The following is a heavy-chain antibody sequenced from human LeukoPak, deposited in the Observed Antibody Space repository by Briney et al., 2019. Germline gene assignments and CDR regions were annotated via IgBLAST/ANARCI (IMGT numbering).Heavy chain of an antibody. J-gene: IGHJ4*02. CDR1: GGSISSYC. V-gene: IGHV4-59*01. Sequence: SETLSLTCTVCGGSISSYCWSWSRQPPGKGLEWIGYIYYSGSTNYNPSLKSRVTISVDTSKNQFSLKLSSVTAADTAVYYCARVGEEMATMLGYWGQGTLVTVSS. CDR3: ARVGEEMATMLGY. D-gene: IGHD5-24*01. CDR2: IYYSGST.